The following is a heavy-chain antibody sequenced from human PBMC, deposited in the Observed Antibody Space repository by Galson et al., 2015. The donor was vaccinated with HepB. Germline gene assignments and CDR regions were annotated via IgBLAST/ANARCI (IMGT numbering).Heavy chain of an antibody. D-gene: IGHD1-26*01. CDR3: ARDKSGSYFTFDY. V-gene: IGHV4-31*03. CDR1: GASITRGTYF. CDR2: IYNSGRT. Sequence: TLSLTCTVSGASITRGTYFWTWLRQLPGKGLEWIGYIYNSGRTHYNPSLKNRLHISVDTSKNQLSLNLSSVTAADTAVYYCARDKSGSYFTFDYWGPGNLVTASS. J-gene: IGHJ4*02.